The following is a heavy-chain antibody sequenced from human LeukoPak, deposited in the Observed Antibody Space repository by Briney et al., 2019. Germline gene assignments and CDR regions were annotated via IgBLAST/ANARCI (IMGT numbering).Heavy chain of an antibody. J-gene: IGHJ4*02. Sequence: SETLSLTCAVYGGSLSDYYWSWIRQSPGKGLEWIGEISHRGRTYYNLSLKSRVTISLDTSKNQLSLKLSSVTAADTAVYYCAGRWGTVVRGVIDYWGQGTLVTVSS. V-gene: IGHV4-34*01. D-gene: IGHD3-10*01. CDR1: GGSLSDYY. CDR2: ISHRGRT. CDR3: AGRWGTVVRGVIDY.